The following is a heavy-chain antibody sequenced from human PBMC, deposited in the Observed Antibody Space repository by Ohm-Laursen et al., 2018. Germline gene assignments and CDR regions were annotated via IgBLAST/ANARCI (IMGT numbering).Heavy chain of an antibody. V-gene: IGHV3-53*01. CDR2: IYSGGNT. CDR3: ARDGRPLTIFGVVEYWYFDL. CDR1: GFTFDDHY. Sequence: SLRLSCAASGFTFDDHYMDWVRQAPGKGLEWVSVIYSGGNTYYADSVRGRFTIYRDSSQNTVYLRMNSLRVEDTAMYYCARDGRPLTIFGVVEYWYFDLWGRGTLVTVSS. J-gene: IGHJ2*01. D-gene: IGHD3-3*01.